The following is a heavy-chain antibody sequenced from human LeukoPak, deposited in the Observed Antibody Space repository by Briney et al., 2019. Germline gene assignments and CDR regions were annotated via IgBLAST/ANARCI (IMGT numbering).Heavy chain of an antibody. CDR1: GFTFSSYS. Sequence: PGGSLRLSCAASGFTFSSYSMNWVRQAPGKGLEWVSAISGSGGSTYYADSVKGRFTISRDNSKNTLYLQMNSLRAEDTAVYYCTAIARAGTGWGQGTLVTVSS. J-gene: IGHJ4*02. V-gene: IGHV3-23*01. CDR3: TAIARAGTG. CDR2: ISGSGGST. D-gene: IGHD6-19*01.